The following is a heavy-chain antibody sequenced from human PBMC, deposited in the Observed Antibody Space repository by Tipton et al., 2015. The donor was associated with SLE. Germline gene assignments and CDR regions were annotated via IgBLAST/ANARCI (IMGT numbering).Heavy chain of an antibody. V-gene: IGHV4-59*08. CDR3: ARGMVTWRGAIIGVDV. CDR2: IYHSGGI. J-gene: IGHJ6*02. CDR1: GASISSYY. Sequence: TLSLTCTVSGASISSYYWTWIRQPPGKGLEWIGYIYHSGGINYSPAFKSRVTISVDTSKTQFSLKLSSLTAADTAVYYCARGMVTWRGAIIGVDVWGQGTTVNVSS. D-gene: IGHD2-21*02.